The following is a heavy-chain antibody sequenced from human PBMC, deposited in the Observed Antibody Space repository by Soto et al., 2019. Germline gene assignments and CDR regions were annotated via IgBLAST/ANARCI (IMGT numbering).Heavy chain of an antibody. CDR3: AKDIGYCSGVDCYPGPGEGRVYYGMDV. Sequence: AGGSLRLSCAASGFTFSSFGMHWVRQAPGKWLEWVALISYTGGNKYHADSVKGRFTISRDNSKNTLFLQMNSLRTEDAAVYYCAKDIGYCSGVDCYPGPGEGRVYYGMDVWGQGXTVTVYS. V-gene: IGHV3-30*18. D-gene: IGHD2-15*01. CDR1: GFTFSSFG. CDR2: ISYTGGNK. J-gene: IGHJ6*02.